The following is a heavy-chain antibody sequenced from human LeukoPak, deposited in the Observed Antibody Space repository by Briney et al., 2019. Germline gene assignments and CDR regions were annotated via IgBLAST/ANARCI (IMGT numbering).Heavy chain of an antibody. CDR1: GGSISSGGYS. V-gene: IGHV4-30-2*01. CDR2: IYHSGST. CDR3: ARGDNLIRFLEVDAFDI. D-gene: IGHD3-3*01. Sequence: SQTLSLTCAVSGGSISSGGYSWSWIRQPPGKGLEWIGYIYHSGSTYYNPSLKSRVTISVDRSKNQFSLKLSSVTAADTAVYYCARGDNLIRFLEVDAFDIWGQGTVVTVSS. J-gene: IGHJ3*02.